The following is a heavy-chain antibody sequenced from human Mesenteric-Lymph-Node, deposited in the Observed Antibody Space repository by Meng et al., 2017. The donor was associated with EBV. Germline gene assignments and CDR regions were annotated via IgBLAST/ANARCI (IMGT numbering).Heavy chain of an antibody. V-gene: IGHV1-69*01. CDR2: IIPVFKTP. D-gene: IGHD5/OR15-5a*01. J-gene: IGHJ5*02. CDR3: GKAGSGSVYWFDP. Sequence: QLQLVQSGAEVKKPGSSVKVSCKASGGPFRNYPFAWVRQAPGQGLEWMGGIIPVFKTPNYAQKFQGRVTITADDSTSTVYMELSSLKSESTALYYWGKAGSGSVYWFDPWGQATLVTVAS. CDR1: GGPFRNYP.